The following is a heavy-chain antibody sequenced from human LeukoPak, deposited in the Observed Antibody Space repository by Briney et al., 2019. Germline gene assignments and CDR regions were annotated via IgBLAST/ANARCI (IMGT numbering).Heavy chain of an antibody. V-gene: IGHV3-64D*06. Sequence: GGSLRLSCLVSGFTFSTYVMHWVRQAPGKGLEYVSAISSNGDNTHYADSVKGRFTISRDNSKNTLYLQMSSLRADDTAVYYCVRGTGYWGQGTLVTVSS. CDR2: ISSNGDNT. CDR1: GFTFSTYV. CDR3: VRGTGY. J-gene: IGHJ4*02.